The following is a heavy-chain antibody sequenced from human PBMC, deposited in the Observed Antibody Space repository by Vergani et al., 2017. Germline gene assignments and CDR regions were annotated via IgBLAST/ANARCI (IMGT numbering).Heavy chain of an antibody. Sequence: QVQLVESGGGVVQPGRSLRLSCAASGFTFSSYGMHWVRQAPGKGLEWVAVIGYDGSNKYYADSVKGRFTISRDNSKNTLYLQMNSLRAEDTAVYYCARALGGDCSGGSCYLNYYYYYGMDVWGQGTTVTVSS. V-gene: IGHV3-33*01. CDR2: IGYDGSNK. CDR1: GFTFSSYG. D-gene: IGHD2-15*01. J-gene: IGHJ6*02. CDR3: ARALGGDCSGGSCYLNYYYYYGMDV.